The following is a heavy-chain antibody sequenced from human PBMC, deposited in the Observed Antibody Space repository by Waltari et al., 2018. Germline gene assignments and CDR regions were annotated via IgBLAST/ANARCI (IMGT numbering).Heavy chain of an antibody. CDR3: ARALNYYDSSGYPRGGDY. CDR1: GYTFTDYF. J-gene: IGHJ4*02. CDR2: INPNSGGT. Sequence: QVQLVQSGAEVKKPGASVKVSCKASGYTFTDYFMHWVRQAPGQGLEWMGRINPNSGGTNYAQKFQGRVTMTRDTSISTAYMELSRLRSDDTAVYYCARALNYYDSSGYPRGGDYWGQGTLVTVSS. D-gene: IGHD3-22*01. V-gene: IGHV1-2*06.